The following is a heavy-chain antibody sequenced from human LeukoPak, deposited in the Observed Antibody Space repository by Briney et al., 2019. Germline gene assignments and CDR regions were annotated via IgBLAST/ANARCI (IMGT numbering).Heavy chain of an antibody. CDR2: ISASGGDT. CDR3: AKDAAGPEY. D-gene: IGHD6-13*01. J-gene: IGHJ4*02. Sequence: GGSLRLSCVVSELTFSSYSMSWVRQAPGKGLEWVSGISASGGDTWYPDSVKGRFTISRDNSKNTLYLQMNSLRAEDTAIYYCAKDAAGPEYWGQGTLVTVSS. CDR1: ELTFSSYS. V-gene: IGHV3-23*01.